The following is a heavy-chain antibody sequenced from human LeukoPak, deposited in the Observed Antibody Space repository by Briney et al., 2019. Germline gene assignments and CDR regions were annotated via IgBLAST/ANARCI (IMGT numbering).Heavy chain of an antibody. V-gene: IGHV3-48*03. CDR2: ISTSGSAI. CDR3: ARGLGGYGFGY. CDR1: GFTISSYE. Sequence: GGSLRLSCAASGFTISSYEMNWVRQAPGKGLEWISYISTSGSAIYYADSVKGRFTISRDNAKNSLYMQMNSLRVEDTAVYYCARGLGGYGFGYWGRGTLVTVSS. J-gene: IGHJ4*02. D-gene: IGHD5-18*01.